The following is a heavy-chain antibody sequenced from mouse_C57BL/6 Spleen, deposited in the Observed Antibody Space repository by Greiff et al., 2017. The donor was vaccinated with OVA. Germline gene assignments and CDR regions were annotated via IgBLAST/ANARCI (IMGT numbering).Heavy chain of an antibody. D-gene: IGHD4-1*01. V-gene: IGHV1-15*01. Sequence: QVQLQQSGAELVRPGASVTLSCKASGYTFTDYEMHWVKQTPVHGLEWIGAIDPETGGTAYNQKFKGKAILTADKSSSTAYMALRSLTSEDSAVYYCTREGTGTYYYAMDYWGQGTSVTVSS. CDR1: GYTFTDYE. CDR3: TREGTGTYYYAMDY. J-gene: IGHJ4*01. CDR2: IDPETGGT.